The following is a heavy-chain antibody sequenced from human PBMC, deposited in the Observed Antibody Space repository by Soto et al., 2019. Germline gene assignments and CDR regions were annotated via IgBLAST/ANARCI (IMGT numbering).Heavy chain of an antibody. Sequence: PSETLSLTCTVSGGCVTSGTYYWTWIRQPPGKGLEWVSHIYYSGSPNYSPSLKSRVTISLKTPNNQFSLKVTSVTAADTAVYYCAMIPVDTYRIYWFDPGGQGTLVTVYS. V-gene: IGHV4-61*01. CDR2: IYYSGSP. CDR3: AMIPVDTYRIYWFDP. D-gene: IGHD5-12*01. CDR1: GGCVTSGTYY. J-gene: IGHJ5*01.